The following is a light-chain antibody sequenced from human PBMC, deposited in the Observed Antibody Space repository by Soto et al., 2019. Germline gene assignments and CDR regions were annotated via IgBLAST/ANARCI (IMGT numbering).Light chain of an antibody. Sequence: EIVLTQSPGTLSLSPGERTTLSCRASQSLSSSYLAWYQQRPGQAPRLLIYGASSRATGVPDRFSGSGSGTDLTLTISRLEAEAFAVYYCQEYGTSRTFGQGTKVEIK. CDR3: QEYGTSRT. V-gene: IGKV3-20*01. CDR1: QSLSSSY. CDR2: GAS. J-gene: IGKJ1*01.